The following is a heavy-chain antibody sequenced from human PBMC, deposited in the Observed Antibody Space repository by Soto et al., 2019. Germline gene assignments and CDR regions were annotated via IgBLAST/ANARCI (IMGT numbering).Heavy chain of an antibody. D-gene: IGHD2-2*01. J-gene: IGHJ5*02. V-gene: IGHV3-23*01. CDR3: AKGVDGYCSSSSCYAYCFDP. CDR2: LTGSGSHT. Sequence: EVQLLESGGGMLQPGGSLRLSCAASGFTFSNYAMSWVRQAPGEGLEWVSALTGSGSHTCYADSVKGPFTIPRDNSKNTLSLQMNSLRAEDTAVYYCAKGVDGYCSSSSCYAYCFDPLGKGTQVTVSS. CDR1: GFTFSNYA.